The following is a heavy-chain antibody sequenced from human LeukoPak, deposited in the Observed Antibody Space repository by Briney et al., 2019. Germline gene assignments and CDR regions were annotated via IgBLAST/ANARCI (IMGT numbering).Heavy chain of an antibody. CDR3: ARGPLPYYYDSSGYYYELDY. D-gene: IGHD3-22*01. Sequence: ASVKVSCKASGYTFTSYDINWVRQATGQGLEWMGWMNPNSGNTGYAQKFQGRVTMTRNTSISTAYMELSSLRSEDTAVYYCARGPLPYYYDSSGYYYELDYWGQGTLVTASS. CDR1: GYTFTSYD. J-gene: IGHJ4*02. V-gene: IGHV1-8*01. CDR2: MNPNSGNT.